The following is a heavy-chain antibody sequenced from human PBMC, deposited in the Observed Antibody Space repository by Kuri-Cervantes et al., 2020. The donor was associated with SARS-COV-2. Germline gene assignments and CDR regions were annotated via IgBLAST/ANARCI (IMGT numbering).Heavy chain of an antibody. V-gene: IGHV3-73*01. D-gene: IGHD3-3*01. Sequence: GESLKISCAASGFTFSSYEMNWVRQASGKGLEWVGRIRSKANSYATAYAASVKGRFTISRDDSKNTAYLQMNSLKTEDTAVYYCTSVYYDLWSGYYGAFDIWGQGTMVTVSS. CDR2: IRSKANSYAT. CDR3: TSVYYDLWSGYYGAFDI. CDR1: GFTFSSYE. J-gene: IGHJ3*02.